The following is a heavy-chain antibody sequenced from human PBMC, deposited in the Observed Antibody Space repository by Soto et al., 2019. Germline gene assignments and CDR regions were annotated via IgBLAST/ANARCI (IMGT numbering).Heavy chain of an antibody. CDR3: ARDDPSVAAR. D-gene: IGHD6-25*01. Sequence: SETLSLTCAVSGYSISSGYYWGWIRQPPGKGLEWIGSIYHSGSTYYNASLKSRVTISVDTSKNQFSLKLSSVTAADTAVYYCARDDPSVAARWGQGTLVTVSS. CDR2: IYHSGST. V-gene: IGHV4-38-2*02. J-gene: IGHJ4*02. CDR1: GYSISSGYY.